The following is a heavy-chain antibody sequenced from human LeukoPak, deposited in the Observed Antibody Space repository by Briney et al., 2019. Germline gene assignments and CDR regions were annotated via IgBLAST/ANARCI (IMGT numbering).Heavy chain of an antibody. Sequence: GASVKVSCKASGYTFTSYGISWVRQAPGQGLEWMGWIRAYNGNTNYAQKLQGRVTMTTDTSTSTAYMELRSLRSDDTAVYYCARDLFRSGYDFNAKAIHYYYGMDVWGQGTTVTVSS. D-gene: IGHD5-12*01. CDR3: ARDLFRSGYDFNAKAIHYYYGMDV. J-gene: IGHJ6*02. CDR2: IRAYNGNT. CDR1: GYTFTSYG. V-gene: IGHV1-18*01.